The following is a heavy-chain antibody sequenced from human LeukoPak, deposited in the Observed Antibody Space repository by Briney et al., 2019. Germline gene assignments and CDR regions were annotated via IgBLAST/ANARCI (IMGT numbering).Heavy chain of an antibody. V-gene: IGHV4-34*01. CDR3: ARVEEIVVVPAATPRRLAFDY. CDR1: GGSFSGYY. Sequence: PSETLSLTCAVYGGSFSGYYWSWIRQPPGKGLEWIGEINHSGSTNYNPSLKSRVTISVDTSKNQFSLKLSSVTAADTAVYYCARVEEIVVVPAATPRRLAFDYWGQGTLATVSS. D-gene: IGHD2-2*01. CDR2: INHSGST. J-gene: IGHJ4*02.